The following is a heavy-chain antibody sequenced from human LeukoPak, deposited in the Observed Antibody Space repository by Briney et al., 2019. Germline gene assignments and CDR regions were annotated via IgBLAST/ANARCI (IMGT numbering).Heavy chain of an antibody. J-gene: IGHJ6*02. CDR3: ARNRDYYYVMDV. D-gene: IGHD3-10*01. V-gene: IGHV3-23*01. CDR2: ISGSGGST. Sequence: PGGSLRLSCAASGFTFSSYAMSWVRQAPGKGLEWVSAISGSGGSTYYADSVKGRFTISRDNSKNTLYLQMNSLRAEDTAVYFCARNRDYYYVMDVWGQGTTVTVSS. CDR1: GFTFSSYA.